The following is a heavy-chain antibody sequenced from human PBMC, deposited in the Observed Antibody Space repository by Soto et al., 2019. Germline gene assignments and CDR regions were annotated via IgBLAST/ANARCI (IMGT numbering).Heavy chain of an antibody. V-gene: IGHV3-30-3*01. D-gene: IGHD6-19*01. CDR1: GFTFSSYA. CDR2: ISYDGSNK. Sequence: QVQLVESGGGVVQPGRSLRLSCAASGFTFSSYAMHWVRQAPGNGLEWVAVISYDGSNKYYADSVKGRFTTSRDNSKNTLYLQMNSLRSEDTAVYYCARDLVAGNYYYYGMDVWGQGTTVTVSS. CDR3: ARDLVAGNYYYYGMDV. J-gene: IGHJ6*02.